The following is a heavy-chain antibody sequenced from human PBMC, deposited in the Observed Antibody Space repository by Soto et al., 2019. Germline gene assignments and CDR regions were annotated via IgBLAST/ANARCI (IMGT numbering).Heavy chain of an antibody. CDR2: ISGSGGST. CDR1: GFTFSSYA. J-gene: IGHJ5*02. D-gene: IGHD6-13*01. CDR3: AKDPGSSPQQLPKGDWFDP. Sequence: GGSLRLSCAASGFTFSSYAMSWVRQAPGKGLVWVSAISGSGGSTYYADSVKGRFTISRDNSKNTLYLQMNSLRAEDTAVYYCAKDPGSSPQQLPKGDWFDPWGQGTLVTVSS. V-gene: IGHV3-23*01.